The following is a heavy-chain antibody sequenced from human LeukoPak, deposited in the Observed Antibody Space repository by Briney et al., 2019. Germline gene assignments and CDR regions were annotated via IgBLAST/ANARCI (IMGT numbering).Heavy chain of an antibody. V-gene: IGHV4-38-2*02. Sequence: SETLSLTCTVSGYSVGSDYYWGWIRQPPGKGLEWIGNIYHDGSTYYNPSLKSRVTISVDTSKNQFSLKLSSVTAADTAVYYCAREGVITIVRGVNFGYWGQGTLVSVSS. CDR1: GYSVGSDYY. D-gene: IGHD3-10*01. CDR3: AREGVITIVRGVNFGY. J-gene: IGHJ4*02. CDR2: IYHDGST.